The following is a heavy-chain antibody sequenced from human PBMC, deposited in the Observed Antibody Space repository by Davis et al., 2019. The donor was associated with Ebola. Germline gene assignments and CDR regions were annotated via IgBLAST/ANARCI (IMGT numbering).Heavy chain of an antibody. CDR2: VSHSEREK. CDR1: GFTFRNYA. D-gene: IGHD1-1*01. V-gene: IGHV3-30*04. Sequence: GESLKISCAASGFTFRNYAMHWVRQAPGKGLEWVAVVSHSEREKFYADSVRGRFTISRDNSKDTLYLQMSSLTSEDTALYYCARRPETGFSPLDSWGQGTLVTVSS. CDR3: ARRPETGFSPLDS. J-gene: IGHJ4*02.